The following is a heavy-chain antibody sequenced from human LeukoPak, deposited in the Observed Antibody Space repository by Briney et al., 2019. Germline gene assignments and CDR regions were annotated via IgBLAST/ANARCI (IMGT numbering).Heavy chain of an antibody. CDR2: ISGSGGST. CDR1: GFTFSCYA. CDR3: ARYTDDYGDYEALGGYYFDY. Sequence: GGPLRLSWAASGFTFSCYAMSVVRKAPGKGLEWVSAISGSGGSTYYADSVKGRFTISRDNSKNTLYLQMNSLRAEDTAVYYGARYTDDYGDYEALGGYYFDYWGQGTVVTVSS. D-gene: IGHD4-17*01. V-gene: IGHV3-23*01. J-gene: IGHJ4*02.